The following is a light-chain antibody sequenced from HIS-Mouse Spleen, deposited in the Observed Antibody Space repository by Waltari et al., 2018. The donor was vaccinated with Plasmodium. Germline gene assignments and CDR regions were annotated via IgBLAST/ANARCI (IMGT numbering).Light chain of an antibody. CDR2: EDS. CDR1: ALPKKY. V-gene: IGLV3-10*01. Sequence: SYELTQPPSVSVSPGQTARITCSGDALPKKYAYWYQQKSGQAPVLVIYEDSKRPSGIPEVLSGYSSGRMATLTISGAQVEDEADYYCYSTDSSGNHRVFGGGTKLTVL. J-gene: IGLJ3*02. CDR3: YSTDSSGNHRV.